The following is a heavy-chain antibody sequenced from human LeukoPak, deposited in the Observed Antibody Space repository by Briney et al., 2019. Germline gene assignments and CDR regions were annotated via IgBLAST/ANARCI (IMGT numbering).Heavy chain of an antibody. J-gene: IGHJ5*02. CDR2: ISGYNGKT. Sequence: ASVKVSCKASNYTFTSYGISWVRQAPGQGLEWMGWISGYNGKTSYAQKFQGRVTMTTDTSTSTAYMGLRNLRSDDTAVYYCARDAREVLLWFGEFFPWGQGTLVTVSS. V-gene: IGHV1-18*01. CDR1: NYTFTSYG. D-gene: IGHD3-10*01. CDR3: ARDAREVLLWFGEFFP.